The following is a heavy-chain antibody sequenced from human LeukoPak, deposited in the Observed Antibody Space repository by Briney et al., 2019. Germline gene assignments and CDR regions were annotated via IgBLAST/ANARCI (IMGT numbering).Heavy chain of an antibody. D-gene: IGHD6-13*01. Sequence: GGSLRLSCAASGFTFNTYAMSWVRQAPGKGLEWVSAISGSGGTTYYADSVKGRFTISRDNSKNTLYLQINSLRAEDTAVYYCAKYSRPPSIDYWGQGTLVTVSS. CDR2: ISGSGGTT. CDR3: AKYSRPPSIDY. CDR1: GFTFNTYA. J-gene: IGHJ4*02. V-gene: IGHV3-23*01.